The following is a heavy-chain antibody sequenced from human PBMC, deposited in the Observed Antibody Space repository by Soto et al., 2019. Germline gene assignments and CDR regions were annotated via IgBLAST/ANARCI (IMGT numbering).Heavy chain of an antibody. D-gene: IGHD6-19*01. CDR1: GFTFNRYD. CDR2: ISASGGST. Sequence: VGSLRLSCAASGFTFNRYDMSWVRQAPGKGLEWVSAISASGGSTYYADSVKGRFTISRDNSKNTLYLQMNSLRAEDTAVYYCARPDSGWYGVYWGQGTLVTVSS. V-gene: IGHV3-23*01. J-gene: IGHJ4*02. CDR3: ARPDSGWYGVY.